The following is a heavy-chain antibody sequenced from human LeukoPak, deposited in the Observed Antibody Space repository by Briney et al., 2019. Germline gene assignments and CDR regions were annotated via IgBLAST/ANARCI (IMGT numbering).Heavy chain of an antibody. D-gene: IGHD2-2*01. CDR2: IYYSGST. J-gene: IGHJ6*03. CDR1: GGSISSSNYY. V-gene: IGHV4-39*01. Sequence: PSETLSLTCTASGGSISSSNYYWGWIRQPPGKGLEWLGSIYYSGSTSCHPSLNSRVTISVDTSKNQFSLQLSSVTAADTAVYYCARSYCGSTGCSHYYYYYYMDVWGKGTTVTVSS. CDR3: ARSYCGSTGCSHYYYYYYMDV.